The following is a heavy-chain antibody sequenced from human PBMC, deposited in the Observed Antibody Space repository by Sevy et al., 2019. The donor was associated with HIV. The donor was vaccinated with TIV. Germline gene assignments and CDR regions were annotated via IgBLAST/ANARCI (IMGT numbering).Heavy chain of an antibody. Sequence: GESLKISCKGSGYSFTSYWIGWVRQMPGKGLEWMGIIYPGDSDTRDSPSFQGQVTISADKSISTAYLQWSSLKASDTAMYYCARQSVYDFRSTCRRYNWFDPWGQGTLVSVSS. CDR2: IYPGDSDT. CDR3: ARQSVYDFRSTCRRYNWFDP. D-gene: IGHD3-3*01. CDR1: GYSFTSYW. V-gene: IGHV5-51*01. J-gene: IGHJ5*02.